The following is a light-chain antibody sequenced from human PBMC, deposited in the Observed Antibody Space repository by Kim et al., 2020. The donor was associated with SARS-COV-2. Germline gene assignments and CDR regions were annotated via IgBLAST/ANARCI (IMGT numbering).Light chain of an antibody. CDR3: ASWDDSLNGLL. CDR1: SSNIGSNA. J-gene: IGLJ2*01. CDR2: SNN. Sequence: GQMVTISCSGSSSNIGSNAVNWYQQFPGTAPKLLIYSNNPRPSWVPDRFSGSKSGTSASLAISGLQSEDEADYYCASWDDSLNGLLFGGGTQLTVL. V-gene: IGLV1-44*01.